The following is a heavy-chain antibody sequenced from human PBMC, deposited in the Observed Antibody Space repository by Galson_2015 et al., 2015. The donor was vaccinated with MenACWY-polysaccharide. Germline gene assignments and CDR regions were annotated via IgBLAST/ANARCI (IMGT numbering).Heavy chain of an antibody. Sequence: SVKVSCKAFGYTFTGFSMNWVRQAPGQGPEWVGWINTDTGNPTYAQGFTGRFLFSLDTSVSTAYLQISSLKAEDTAVYYCARGYDYPLRYWGQGTLVTVSS. CDR3: ARGYDYPLRY. J-gene: IGHJ4*02. CDR1: GYTFTGFS. V-gene: IGHV7-4-1*02. D-gene: IGHD3-22*01. CDR2: INTDTGNP.